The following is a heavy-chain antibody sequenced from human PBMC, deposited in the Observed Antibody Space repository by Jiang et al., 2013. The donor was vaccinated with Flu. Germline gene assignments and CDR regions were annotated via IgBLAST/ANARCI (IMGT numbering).Heavy chain of an antibody. D-gene: IGHD3-22*01. Sequence: KKPGASVKVSCKASGYTFTGYYMHWVRQAPGQGLEWMGWINPNSGGTNYAQKFQGRVTMTRDTSISTAYMELSRLRSDDTAVYYCARDGDQYYYDSSGYSLSNWFDPWGQGTLVTVSS. CDR3: ARDGDQYYYDSSGYSLSNWFDP. CDR2: INPNSGGT. J-gene: IGHJ5*02. CDR1: GYTFTGYY. V-gene: IGHV1-2*02.